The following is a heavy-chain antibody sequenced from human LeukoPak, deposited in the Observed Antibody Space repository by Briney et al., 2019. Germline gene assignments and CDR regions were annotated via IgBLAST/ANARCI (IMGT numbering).Heavy chain of an antibody. CDR3: ARDGGLQSHFDY. V-gene: IGHV4-59*01. D-gene: IGHD5-24*01. CDR1: GDSFNEYY. Sequence: PSETLSLTGSVFGDSFNEYYWNWVRQPPGKGLQWIGYIYHNGNSNYNPSLKGRLTISVDTAKNQFSLKLTSVTAADTAVYYCARDGGLQSHFDYWGQGALVTVSS. CDR2: IYHNGNS. J-gene: IGHJ4*02.